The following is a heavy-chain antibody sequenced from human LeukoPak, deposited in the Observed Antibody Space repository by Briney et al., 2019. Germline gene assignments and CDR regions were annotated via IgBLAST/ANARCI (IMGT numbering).Heavy chain of an antibody. V-gene: IGHV1-46*01. J-gene: IGHJ4*02. Sequence: ASVKVSCKASGYTFTSYYMHWVRQAPGQGLEWMGLINPTGGSTGYAQKFQGRVTMTRDTSTSTAYMELRSLRSDDTAVYYCARHVIVGATLIDYWGQGTLVTVSS. CDR2: INPTGGST. CDR1: GYTFTSYY. CDR3: ARHVIVGATLIDY. D-gene: IGHD1-26*01.